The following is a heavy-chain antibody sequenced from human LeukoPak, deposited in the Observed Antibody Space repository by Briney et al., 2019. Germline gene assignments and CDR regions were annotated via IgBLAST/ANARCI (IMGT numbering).Heavy chain of an antibody. D-gene: IGHD3-10*01. CDR2: ISESGDST. J-gene: IGHJ4*02. Sequence: PGGSLRLSCAASRFTFSSYAMSWVRQAPGKGPEWVSGISESGDSTDYAHSVNGRFTISRDNAQNTLYLQMNSLRAEDTAVYYCAKVPGFGELQLQGGLYYFDYWGQGTLVTVSS. CDR3: AKVPGFGELQLQGGLYYFDY. V-gene: IGHV3-23*01. CDR1: RFTFSSYA.